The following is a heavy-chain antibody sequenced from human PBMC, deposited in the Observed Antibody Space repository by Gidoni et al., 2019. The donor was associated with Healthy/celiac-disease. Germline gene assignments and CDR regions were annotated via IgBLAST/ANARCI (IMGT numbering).Heavy chain of an antibody. Sequence: QVQLVESGGGVVQPGRSLRLSCAASGFPFSRYGLPRVRQAPGTGLEWVAVISDDGSNKYYADSVKGRFTISRDNSKNMLYLQMNSLRAEDTAVYYCAKDSSSWYPPLYYYYYGMDVWGQGTTVTVSS. CDR2: ISDDGSNK. J-gene: IGHJ6*02. V-gene: IGHV3-30*18. CDR3: AKDSSSWYPPLYYYYYGMDV. D-gene: IGHD6-13*01. CDR1: GFPFSRYG.